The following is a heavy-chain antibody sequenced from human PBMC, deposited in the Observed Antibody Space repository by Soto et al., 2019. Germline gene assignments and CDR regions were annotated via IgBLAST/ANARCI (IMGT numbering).Heavy chain of an antibody. CDR2: AYYTGST. J-gene: IGHJ4*02. CDR1: GGSISGSY. Sequence: SETLSLTCSVSGGSISGSYWSWIRQSPGKGLEWLGYAYYTGSTNYRHSLRSRVSISVDTSENEESLRLSSVTAADTAEYVGGRGLAVPGAHFDYWGQGTQVTVSS. V-gene: IGHV4-59*12. D-gene: IGHD6-19*01. CDR3: GRGLAVPGAHFDY.